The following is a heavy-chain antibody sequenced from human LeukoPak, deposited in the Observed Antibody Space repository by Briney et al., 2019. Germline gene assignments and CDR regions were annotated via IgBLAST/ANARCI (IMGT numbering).Heavy chain of an antibody. CDR1: GFTVSSNY. D-gene: IGHD3-16*01. Sequence: GGSLRLSCAASGFTVSSNYMSWVRQAPGKGLEWVSVIYSGGSTYYADSVKGRFTISRDNSKNTLYLQMNSLRAEDTAVYYCARGGGKKSRVYAGVYYNYYGRAVGGKGTRATVS. J-gene: IGHJ6*04. V-gene: IGHV3-66*01. CDR3: ARGGGKKSRVYAGVYYNYYGRAV. CDR2: IYSGGST.